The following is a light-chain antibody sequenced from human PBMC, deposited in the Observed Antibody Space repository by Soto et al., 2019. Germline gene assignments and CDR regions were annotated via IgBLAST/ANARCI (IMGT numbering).Light chain of an antibody. CDR3: QQYNTWPPIT. CDR2: GAS. Sequence: EVVMTQSPVTLSVSPGESATLSCRASQSVRSNLAWYQQKPGQAPRLLIYGASTRATGLPARFSGSGSGTDFTLTISSLQSEDFAVYYCQQYNTWPPITFGQGTRLEI. J-gene: IGKJ5*01. CDR1: QSVRSN. V-gene: IGKV3-15*01.